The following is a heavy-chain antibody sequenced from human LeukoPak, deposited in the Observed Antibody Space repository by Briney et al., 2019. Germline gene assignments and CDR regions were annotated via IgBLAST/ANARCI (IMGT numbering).Heavy chain of an antibody. V-gene: IGHV4-34*01. CDR3: ARVSRGIRFLEWLSNNWFDP. D-gene: IGHD3-3*01. CDR1: GGSFSGYY. Sequence: SETLSLTCAVYGGSFSGYYWSWIRQPPGKGLEWVGEINHSGSTNYNPSLKSRVTISVDTSKNQFSLKLSSVTAADTAVYYCARVSRGIRFLEWLSNNWFDPWGQRTLVTVSS. J-gene: IGHJ5*02. CDR2: INHSGST.